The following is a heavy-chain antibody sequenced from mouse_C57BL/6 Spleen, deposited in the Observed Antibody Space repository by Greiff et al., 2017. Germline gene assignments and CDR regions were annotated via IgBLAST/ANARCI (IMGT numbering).Heavy chain of an antibody. Sequence: EVHLVESGAELVKPGASVKLSCTASGFNIKDYYMHWVKQRTEQGLEWIGRIEPEDGETKYAPKFQGKATITADTSSNTAYLQLSSLTSEDTAVYYCARSPYGYDEVYYAMDYWGQGTSVTVSS. J-gene: IGHJ4*01. CDR1: GFNIKDYY. V-gene: IGHV14-2*01. D-gene: IGHD2-2*01. CDR2: IEPEDGET. CDR3: ARSPYGYDEVYYAMDY.